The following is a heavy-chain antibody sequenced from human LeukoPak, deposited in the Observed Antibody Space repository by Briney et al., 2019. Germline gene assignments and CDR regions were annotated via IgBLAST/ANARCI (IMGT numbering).Heavy chain of an antibody. D-gene: IGHD3-16*02. CDR3: ARRGYDYVWGSYRYTGFDY. J-gene: IGHJ4*02. CDR2: INHSGST. CDR1: GGSFSGYY. Sequence: SETLSLTCAVYGGSFSGYYWSWIRQPPGKGLEGMGKINHSGSTNYNPSLKSRVTISVDTSKNQFSLKLSSVTAADTAVYYCARRGYDYVWGSYRYTGFDYWGQGTLVTVSS. V-gene: IGHV4-34*01.